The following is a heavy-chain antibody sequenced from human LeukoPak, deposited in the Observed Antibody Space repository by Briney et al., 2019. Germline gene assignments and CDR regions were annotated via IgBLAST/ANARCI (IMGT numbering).Heavy chain of an antibody. CDR1: GGSISSYY. J-gene: IGHJ4*02. D-gene: IGHD3-10*01. V-gene: IGHV4-4*07. CDR2: SYTSGST. CDR3: ARGRGAGLLWFGELSH. Sequence: PSETLSLTCTVSGGSISSYYWSWIRQPAGKGLEWIGRSYTSGSTNYNPSLKSRVTMSVDTSKNQFSLKLSSVTAADTAVYYCARGRGAGLLWFGELSHWGQGTLVTVSS.